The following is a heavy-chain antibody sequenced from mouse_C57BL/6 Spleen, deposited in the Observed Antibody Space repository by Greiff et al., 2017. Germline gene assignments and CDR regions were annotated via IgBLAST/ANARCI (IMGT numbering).Heavy chain of an antibody. J-gene: IGHJ4*01. D-gene: IGHD1-1*01. CDR1: GYTFTSYG. CDR2: IYPRSGNT. CDR3: AGGSSPYYAMDY. Sequence: QVQLQQSGAELARPGASVKLSCKASGYTFTSYGISWVKQRTGQGLEWIGEIYPRSGNTYYDEKFKGKATLTADKSSSTAYMELRSLTSEDSAVYFCAGGSSPYYAMDYWGQGTSVTVSS. V-gene: IGHV1-81*01.